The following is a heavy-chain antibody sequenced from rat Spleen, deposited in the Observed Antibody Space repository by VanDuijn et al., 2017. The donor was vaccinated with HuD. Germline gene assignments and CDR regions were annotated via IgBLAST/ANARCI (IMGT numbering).Heavy chain of an antibody. Sequence: EVQLVESGGGLVQPGRSMKLSCAASGFTFINYDMAWVRQAPKRGLEWVAYISYDGGSIYYRDSVKGRFTISRDNAKSSLYLQMDSLRSEDTATYYCTTRPYYSSLNWFPYWGQGTLVTVSS. CDR3: TTRPYYSSLNWFPY. V-gene: IGHV5-20*01. CDR1: GFTFINYD. J-gene: IGHJ3*01. CDR2: ISYDGGSI. D-gene: IGHD1-2*01.